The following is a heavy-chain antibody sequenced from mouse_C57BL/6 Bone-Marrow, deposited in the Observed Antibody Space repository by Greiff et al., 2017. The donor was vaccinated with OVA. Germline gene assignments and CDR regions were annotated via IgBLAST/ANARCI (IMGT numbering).Heavy chain of an antibody. CDR2: SRNKANDYTT. CDR1: GFTFSDFY. D-gene: IGHD4-1*01. CDR3: ARDLWDGAY. Sequence: EVKLEESGGGLVQSGRSLRLSCATSGFTFSDFYMEWVRQAPGKGLEWIAASRNKANDYTTEYSASVKGRFIVSRDTSQSILYLQMNALRAEDTAIYYCARDLWDGAYWGQGTLVTVSA. J-gene: IGHJ3*01. V-gene: IGHV7-1*01.